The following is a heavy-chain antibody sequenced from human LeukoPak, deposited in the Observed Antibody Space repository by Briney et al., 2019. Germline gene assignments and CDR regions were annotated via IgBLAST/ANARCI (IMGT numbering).Heavy chain of an antibody. Sequence: PGGSLRLSCVGSGFMFSNYYMYWVRQAPGKGLVWVSRIKNAGIDTIYADPVKGGFTVSRDNDKHTVYLQMSSLRAEDTAVYYCARGGYGHNMDVWGEGTTVTVSS. J-gene: IGHJ6*03. CDR1: GFMFSNYY. D-gene: IGHD3-10*01. V-gene: IGHV3-74*01. CDR3: ARGGYGHNMDV. CDR2: IKNAGIDT.